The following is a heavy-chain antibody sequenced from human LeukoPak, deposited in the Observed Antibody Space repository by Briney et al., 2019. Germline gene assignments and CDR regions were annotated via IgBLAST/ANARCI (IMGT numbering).Heavy chain of an antibody. J-gene: IGHJ5*02. CDR1: GYTFINYG. CDR2: ISPYNGNT. D-gene: IGHD2-2*02. CDR3: ATDPPYCSSTSCYKGWFDP. Sequence: ASVKVSCKASGYTFINYGISWVRQAPGQGLEWMGWISPYNGNTNYAQNLQGRVTMTTDTSTSTAYMELSSLRSEDTAVYYCATDPPYCSSTSCYKGWFDPWGQGTLVTVSS. V-gene: IGHV1-18*01.